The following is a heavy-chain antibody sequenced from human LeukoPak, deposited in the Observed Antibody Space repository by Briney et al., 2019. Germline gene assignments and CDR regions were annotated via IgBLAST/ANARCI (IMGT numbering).Heavy chain of an antibody. CDR3: TRGRGFQLRPDFDY. CDR2: IRSKAYGGTT. J-gene: IGHJ4*02. D-gene: IGHD1-7*01. Sequence: GGSLRPSCTASGFTFGDYAMSWVRQAPGKGLEWVGFIRSKAYGGTTEYAASVKGRFTISRDDSKSIAYLQMNSLKTEDTAVYYCTRGRGFQLRPDFDYWGQGTLVTVSS. V-gene: IGHV3-49*04. CDR1: GFTFGDYA.